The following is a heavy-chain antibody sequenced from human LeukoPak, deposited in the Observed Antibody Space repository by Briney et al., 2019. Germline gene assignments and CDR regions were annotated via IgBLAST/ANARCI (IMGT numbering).Heavy chain of an antibody. Sequence: PSETLSLTCTVSGGSISSYYWSWIRQPPGKGLEWIGYIYYSGSTNYNPSLKSRVTISVDTSKNQFSLKLSSVTAADTAVYYCARDGARDAAGAFDIWGQGTMVTVSS. CDR2: IYYSGST. D-gene: IGHD6-19*01. CDR3: ARDGARDAAGAFDI. V-gene: IGHV4-59*01. CDR1: GGSISSYY. J-gene: IGHJ3*02.